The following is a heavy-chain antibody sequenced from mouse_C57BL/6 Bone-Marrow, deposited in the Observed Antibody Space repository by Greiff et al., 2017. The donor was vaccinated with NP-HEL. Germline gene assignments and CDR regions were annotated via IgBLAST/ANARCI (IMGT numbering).Heavy chain of an antibody. J-gene: IGHJ3*01. CDR2: IYPGSGNT. CDR1: GYTFTDYY. CDR3: ARPPYD. V-gene: IGHV1-76*01. Sequence: VKLMESGAELVRPGASVKLSCKASGYTFTDYYINWVKQRPGQGLEWIARIYPGSGNTYYNEKFKGKATLTAEKSSSTAYMQLSSLTSEDSAVYFCARPPYDWGQGALVTVAA. D-gene: IGHD1-1*01.